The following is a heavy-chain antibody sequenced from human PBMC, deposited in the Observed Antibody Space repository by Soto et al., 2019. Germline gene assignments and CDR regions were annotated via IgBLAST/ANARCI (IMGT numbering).Heavy chain of an antibody. CDR1: GGTFSSYA. V-gene: IGHV1-69*13. D-gene: IGHD3-3*01. J-gene: IGHJ6*02. CDR3: ARSFRGYDFWSVFLPPQRDYYGMEV. CDR2: IIPIFGTA. Sequence: ASVKVSCKASGGTFSSYAISWVRQAPGQGLEWMGGIIPIFGTANYAQKFQGRVTITADESTSTAYMELSSLRSEDTAVYYCARSFRGYDFWSVFLPPQRDYYGMEVWGQRTTVTVSS.